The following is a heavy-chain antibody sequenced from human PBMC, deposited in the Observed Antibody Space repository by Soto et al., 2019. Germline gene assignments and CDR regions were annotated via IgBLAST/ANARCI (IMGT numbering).Heavy chain of an antibody. J-gene: IGHJ5*02. V-gene: IGHV3-23*01. CDR1: GFTFSSSA. CDR2: ISGSGGST. Sequence: EVQLLESGGGLVQPGGSLRLSGAASGFTFSSSAMSWDRQAPGKGLEWVSGISGSGGSTYYADSVKGRFTISRDHSKNTLYLQMNSLRAEEPAVHYCAKTLSALTAWGQGTLVTVSS. CDR3: AKTLSALTA.